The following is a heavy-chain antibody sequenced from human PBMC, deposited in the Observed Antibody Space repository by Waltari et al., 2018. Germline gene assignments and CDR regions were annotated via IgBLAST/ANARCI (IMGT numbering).Heavy chain of an antibody. CDR1: GFTFSTYS. J-gene: IGHJ3*01. D-gene: IGHD2-15*01. V-gene: IGHV3-30-3*01. CDR3: ARAGGGSWLHEDAFDV. CDR2: ISFDGSIT. Sequence: QVQLVQSGGGVVQSEKSLRLSCAASGFTFSTYSLHWVRKAPGKGLEWVAVISFDGSITNYADSVKGRFSISKDDSKNTLYLQMNSLRPEDTAVYYCARAGGGSWLHEDAFDVWGQGTMVTVSS.